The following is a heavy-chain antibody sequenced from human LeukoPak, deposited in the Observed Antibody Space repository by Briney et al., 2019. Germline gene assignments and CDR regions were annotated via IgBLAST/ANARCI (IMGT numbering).Heavy chain of an antibody. J-gene: IGHJ6*02. CDR3: AKYVSAKGPPYALDV. Sequence: PGGSLRLSCAASGFSFSSYAMTWLRQAPGKGLEWVSAISGSGGNTYYADSVKGRFTTSRDNSKNTLFLQMNSLRVEDTAVYYCAKYVSAKGPPYALDVWGQGTTVTVSS. D-gene: IGHD2/OR15-2a*01. CDR2: ISGSGGNT. CDR1: GFSFSSYA. V-gene: IGHV3-23*01.